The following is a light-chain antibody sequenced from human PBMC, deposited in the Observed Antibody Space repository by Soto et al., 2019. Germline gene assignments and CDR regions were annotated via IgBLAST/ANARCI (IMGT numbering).Light chain of an antibody. V-gene: IGKV3-15*01. CDR1: QSVSRN. CDR2: DAA. Sequence: LTQSPAIRSLSPGERATLSCRASQSVSRNLAWYQQKPGQPPRLLKYDAATRATGTPDRFSGSGSGTELTLTISSLQSEDFAAYHCQQYNKWPLTFGHGTRPE. CDR3: QQYNKWPLT. J-gene: IGKJ5*01.